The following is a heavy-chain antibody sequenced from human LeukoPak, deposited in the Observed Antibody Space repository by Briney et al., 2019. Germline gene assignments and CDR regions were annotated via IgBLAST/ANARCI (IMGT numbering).Heavy chain of an antibody. CDR3: AIEYYYDSSGYYTDDY. D-gene: IGHD3-22*01. V-gene: IGHV3-30*02. J-gene: IGHJ4*02. CDR1: GFTFSSYG. CDR2: IRYDGSNK. Sequence: GSLRLSCAASGFTFSSYGMHWVRQAPGKGLEWVAFIRYDGSNKYYADSVKGRFTISRDNSKNTLYLQMNSLRAEDTAVYYCAIEYYYDSSGYYTDDYWGQGTLVTVSS.